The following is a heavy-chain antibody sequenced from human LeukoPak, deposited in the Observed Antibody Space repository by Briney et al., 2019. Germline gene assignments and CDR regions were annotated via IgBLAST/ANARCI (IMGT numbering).Heavy chain of an antibody. J-gene: IGHJ6*03. CDR2: ISGSGGGT. CDR3: AKGDSSWTNYYYMDV. V-gene: IGHV3-23*01. Sequence: GGSLRLSCAASGFTFSSYAMSWVRQAPGKGLEWVSAISGSGGGTYYADSVKGRFTISRDNSKNTLYLQMNSLRAEDTAVYYCAKGDSSWTNYYYMDVWGKGTTVTVSS. D-gene: IGHD6-13*01. CDR1: GFTFSSYA.